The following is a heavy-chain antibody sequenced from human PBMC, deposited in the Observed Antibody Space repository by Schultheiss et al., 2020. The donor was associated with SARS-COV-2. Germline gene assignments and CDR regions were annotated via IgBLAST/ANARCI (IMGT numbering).Heavy chain of an antibody. V-gene: IGHV4-59*08. Sequence: SETLSLTCSVSGSSITGFFWTWIRQPPGKGLDPIGNIYFTGITKYNPSLKSRVTISVDTSKKQFSLTLSSVTAADTAVYYCARAARVESLFSVRGGSFDFWGRGALVTVSS. CDR2: IYFTGIT. J-gene: IGHJ4*02. CDR3: ARAARVESLFSVRGGSFDF. D-gene: IGHD5-24*01. CDR1: GSSITGFF.